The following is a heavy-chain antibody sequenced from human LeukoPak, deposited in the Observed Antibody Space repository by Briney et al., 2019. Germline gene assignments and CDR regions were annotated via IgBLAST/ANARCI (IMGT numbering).Heavy chain of an antibody. CDR3: ARRYFDC. CDR1: GFTFSDYW. Sequence: GGSLRLSCAASGFTFSDYWMHWVRQAPGKGLEWVANIKQDGSEKYYVDSVKGRFTISRDNAKNALFLQMNSLRAEDTAVYYCARRYFDCWGQGTLVTVSS. CDR2: IKQDGSEK. V-gene: IGHV3-7*03. J-gene: IGHJ4*02.